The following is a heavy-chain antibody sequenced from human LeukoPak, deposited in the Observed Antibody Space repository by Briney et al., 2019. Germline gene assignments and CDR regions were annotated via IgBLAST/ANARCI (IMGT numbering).Heavy chain of an antibody. CDR3: ASNGYCSGGSCYSELDY. J-gene: IGHJ4*02. V-gene: IGHV3-7*01. CDR1: GFTFSSYW. CDR2: IKQDGSEK. D-gene: IGHD2-15*01. Sequence: GGSLRLSCAASGFTFSSYWMSWVRQAPGKGLEWVANIKQDGSEKYYVDSVKGRFTISRDNAKNSLYLQMNSLRAEDTAVYYCASNGYCSGGSCYSELDYWGQGTLVTVSS.